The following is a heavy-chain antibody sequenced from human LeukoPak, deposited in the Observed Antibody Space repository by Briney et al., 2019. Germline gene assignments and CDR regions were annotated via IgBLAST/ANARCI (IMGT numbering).Heavy chain of an antibody. D-gene: IGHD1-26*01. CDR2: ISSNGGST. CDR1: GFTFSSYA. V-gene: IGHV3-64*02. CDR3: AREISPGNWFDP. J-gene: IGHJ5*02. Sequence: PGWALRLSFAASGFTFSSYARHWVGQAPGKGLEYVAAISSNGGSTYYAGSVKGRFTISRDNSKDTLYLQMRSLRADHMAVYYCAREISPGNWFDPWGQGTLVTVSS.